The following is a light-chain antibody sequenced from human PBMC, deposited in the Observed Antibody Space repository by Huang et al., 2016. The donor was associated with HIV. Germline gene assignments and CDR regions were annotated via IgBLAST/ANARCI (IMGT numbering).Light chain of an antibody. CDR2: ATS. V-gene: IGKV1-NL1*01. CDR3: QQYYNTPYT. Sequence: DIHMTQSPSSLSASVGDRVTITCRASQGITKSLVWYQQKPGKAPKLLLFATSRLERGVPSRFSGSGSGTDFTLTISSLQPEDFATYYCQQYYNTPYTFGQGTKLEIK. CDR1: QGITKS. J-gene: IGKJ2*01.